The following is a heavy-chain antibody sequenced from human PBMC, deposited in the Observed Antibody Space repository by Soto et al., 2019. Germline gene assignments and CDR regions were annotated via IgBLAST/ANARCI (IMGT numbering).Heavy chain of an antibody. Sequence: QVQLQESGPGLVKPSQTLSLTCTVSGGSISSGDYYWSWIRQPPGKGLEWIGSIYYSGSTYYNPSLKSRVTISVDTSKNQFSLKLSSVTAADTAVYYCASDFPTRTNILRDFDPAWGQGTLVTVSS. J-gene: IGHJ5*02. D-gene: IGHD3-9*01. V-gene: IGHV4-30-4*01. CDR2: IYYSGST. CDR3: ASDFPTRTNILRDFDPA. CDR1: GGSISSGDYY.